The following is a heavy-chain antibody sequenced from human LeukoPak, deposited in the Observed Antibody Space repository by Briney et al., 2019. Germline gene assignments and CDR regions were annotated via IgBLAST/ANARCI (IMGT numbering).Heavy chain of an antibody. J-gene: IGHJ4*02. Sequence: PGGSLRLSWAASGFTFRSYWMHWVRQAPGKGLGWVSGIYNDGSSTRYADSVKGRFTISRDNAKNTLYLQMNSLRAEDTAVYYCARDWRSHFDYWGQGTLVTVSS. CDR1: GFTFRSYW. CDR3: ARDWRSHFDY. V-gene: IGHV3-74*01. CDR2: IYNDGSST.